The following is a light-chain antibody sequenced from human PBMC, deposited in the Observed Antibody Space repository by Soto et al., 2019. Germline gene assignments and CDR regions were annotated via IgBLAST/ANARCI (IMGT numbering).Light chain of an antibody. CDR1: QSARIS. Sequence: ETVMTQSPATVSVSPGERATLSCRASQSARISLGWYQQKPGQAPRLRIYDVSTRATGVPARFSGSGSGTEFTLTISSPQSQDFAVYYCQQYNNWPPTFGQGTRLEIK. CDR2: DVS. V-gene: IGKV3-15*01. CDR3: QQYNNWPPT. J-gene: IGKJ5*01.